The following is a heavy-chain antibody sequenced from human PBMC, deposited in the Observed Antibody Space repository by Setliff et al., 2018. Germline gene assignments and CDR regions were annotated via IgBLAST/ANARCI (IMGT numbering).Heavy chain of an antibody. CDR3: ARRDGSIIYREFFDY. J-gene: IGHJ4*02. CDR2: ISHSGSP. V-gene: IGHV4-34*01. Sequence: PSETLSLTCAVYGASFSGSYCSWIRQSPGKGLEWIGEINHTGSPNWIGEISHSGSPNYNPSLKSRVTMSVDTSKSQFSLKLTSVTAADTAVYYCARRDGSIIYREFFDYWGQGALVTVSS. CDR1: GASFSGSY. D-gene: IGHD3-10*01.